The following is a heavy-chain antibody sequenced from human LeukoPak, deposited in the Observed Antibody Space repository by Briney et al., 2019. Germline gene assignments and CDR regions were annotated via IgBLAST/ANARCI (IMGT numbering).Heavy chain of an antibody. CDR2: IHTSGST. V-gene: IGHV4-4*07. J-gene: IGHJ6*03. Sequence: KASETLSLTCTVSGGSISSYYWSWIRQPAGKGLEWIGRIHTSGSTNYNPSLKSRVTMSVDTSKNQFSLKLSSVTAADTAVYYCAREEIVVVPAAQFFYYYMDVWGKGTTVTVSS. CDR3: AREEIVVVPAAQFFYYYMDV. D-gene: IGHD2-2*01. CDR1: GGSISSYY.